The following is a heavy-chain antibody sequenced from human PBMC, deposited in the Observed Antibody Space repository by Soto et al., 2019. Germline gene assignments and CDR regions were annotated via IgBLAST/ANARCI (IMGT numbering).Heavy chain of an antibody. Sequence: AAVKGSDKGSGWTFATDCIHWVRQAPGQGLEWMGWINPNSGGTNYAQNFQGRVTMTRATSISTPYMELSRLRSEDMPVSSCARRLTGITLWCARHWG. CDR1: GWTFATDC. CDR2: INPNSGGT. J-gene: IGHJ1*01. CDR3: ARRLTGITLWCARH. V-gene: IGHV1-2*02. D-gene: IGHD5-18*01.